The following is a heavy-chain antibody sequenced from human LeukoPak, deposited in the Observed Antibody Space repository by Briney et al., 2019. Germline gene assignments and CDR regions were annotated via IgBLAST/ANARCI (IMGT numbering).Heavy chain of an antibody. V-gene: IGHV3-21*01. J-gene: IGHJ6*02. CDR1: GFTLTSYT. Sequence: GESLILSCAASGFTLTSYTMNWVRQAPGKGLEWVSSISSRSSYTYYADSVKGRFTISRDNAKSSLFLQMNGLRAEDAAVYYCARDSGYSFGTDYYYYGMDVWGPGTTVTVSS. D-gene: IGHD5-18*01. CDR3: ARDSGYSFGTDYYYYGMDV. CDR2: ISSRSSYT.